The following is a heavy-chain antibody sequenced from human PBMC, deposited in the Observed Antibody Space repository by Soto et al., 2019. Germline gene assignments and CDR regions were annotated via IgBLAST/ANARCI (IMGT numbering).Heavy chain of an antibody. CDR3: ARMESFGSLNWFDP. Sequence: GASVKVSCKASGYTFTNNDVSWVRQATGQGLEWMGWMNPGSGDTGYAQKFQGRVTMTRDISIATAYMELNSLTSEDTAIYYCARMESFGSLNWFDPWGQRTLVTVSS. V-gene: IGHV1-8*02. CDR2: MNPGSGDT. CDR1: GYTFTNND. J-gene: IGHJ5*02. D-gene: IGHD5-18*01.